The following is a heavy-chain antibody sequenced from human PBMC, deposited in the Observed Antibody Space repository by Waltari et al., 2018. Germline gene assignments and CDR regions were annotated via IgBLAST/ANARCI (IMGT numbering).Heavy chain of an antibody. D-gene: IGHD5-18*01. CDR1: GGSISSGSYY. J-gene: IGHJ4*02. CDR2: IYTSGST. V-gene: IGHV4-61*02. Sequence: QVQLQESGPGLVKPSQTLSLTCTVSGGSISSGSYYWSWIRQPAGKGLEWIGRIYTSGSTNYNPSLKSRVTISVDTSKNQFSLKLSSVTAADTAVYYCARGLGYNYFDYWGQGTLVTVSS. CDR3: ARGLGYNYFDY.